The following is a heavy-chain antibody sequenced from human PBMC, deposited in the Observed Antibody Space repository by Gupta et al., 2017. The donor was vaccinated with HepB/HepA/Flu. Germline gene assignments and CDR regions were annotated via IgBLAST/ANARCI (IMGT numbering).Heavy chain of an antibody. D-gene: IGHD3-3*01. Sequence: DVQLLESGGGLVQPGGSLRLSCAASGFTFSSYAMSWVPPSPGKGLEWVSAISGSGGSTYYADSVKGRFTISRDNSKNTLYLQMNSLRAEDTAVYYCAKVYRITIFGVVNYYFDYWGQGTLVTVSS. CDR1: GFTFSSYA. CDR2: ISGSGGST. J-gene: IGHJ4*02. V-gene: IGHV3-23*01. CDR3: AKVYRITIFGVVNYYFDY.